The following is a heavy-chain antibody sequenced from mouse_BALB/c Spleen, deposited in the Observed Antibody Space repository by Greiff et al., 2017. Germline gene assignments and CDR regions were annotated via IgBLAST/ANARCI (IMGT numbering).Heavy chain of an antibody. J-gene: IGHJ2*01. Sequence: VQLQQSGPELVKPGASVRISCKASGYTFTSYYIHWVKQRPGQGLEWIGWIYPGNVNTKYNEKFKGKATLTADKSSSTAYMQLSSLTSEDSAVYFCARYDDGYYYFDYWGQGTTLTVSS. D-gene: IGHD2-3*01. CDR2: IYPGNVNT. V-gene: IGHV1S56*01. CDR3: ARYDDGYYYFDY. CDR1: GYTFTSYY.